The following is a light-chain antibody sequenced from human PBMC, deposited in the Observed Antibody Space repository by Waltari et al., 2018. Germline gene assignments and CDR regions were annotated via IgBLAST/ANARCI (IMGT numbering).Light chain of an antibody. V-gene: IGLV6-57*02. J-gene: IGLJ3*02. CDR3: QSYDTRDHGV. CDR1: GGSIASNY. Sequence: NFMLTQPHSVSESPGKTVTIPCTGSGGSIASNYVQWFQPRPGSAPTTGIYESDLRPAWVPYRCSASIDRSSNSASLTSSGLRTEDEADYYCQSYDTRDHGVFGGGTKLTVL. CDR2: ESD.